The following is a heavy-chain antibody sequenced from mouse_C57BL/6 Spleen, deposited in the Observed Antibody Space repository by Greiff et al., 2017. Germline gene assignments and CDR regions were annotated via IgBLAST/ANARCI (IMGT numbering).Heavy chain of an antibody. Sequence: QVQLQQSGPGLVQPSQSLSITCTVSGFSLTSYGVHWVRQSPGKGLEWLGVIWSGGSTDYNAAFISRLSISKDNSKSQVFCKMNSLQADDTAIYYWARMGVGLYYYAMDDWGQGTSVTVSS. D-gene: IGHD6-5*01. V-gene: IGHV2-2*01. CDR2: IWSGGST. J-gene: IGHJ4*01. CDR1: GFSLTSYG. CDR3: ARMGVGLYYYAMDD.